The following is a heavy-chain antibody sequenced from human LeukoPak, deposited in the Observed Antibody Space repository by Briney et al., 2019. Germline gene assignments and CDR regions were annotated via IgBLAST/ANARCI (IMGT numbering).Heavy chain of an antibody. V-gene: IGHV3-23*01. CDR2: ISVSGNT. D-gene: IGHD2-15*01. CDR1: GFIFRSYG. Sequence: GGSLRLSCAASGFIFRSYGLSWVRQGPGKGLEWVSAISVSGNTYHADSVKGRFTTSRDSSKNTLYLQMNSLRAGDAAVYYCAKAPVTTCSGAYCYPFDYWSQGTLVTVSS. CDR3: AKAPVTTCSGAYCYPFDY. J-gene: IGHJ4*02.